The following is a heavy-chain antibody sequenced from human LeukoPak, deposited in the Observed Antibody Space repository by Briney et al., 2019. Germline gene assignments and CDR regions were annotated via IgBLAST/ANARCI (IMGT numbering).Heavy chain of an antibody. CDR3: ARDRGPAAIFDY. V-gene: IGHV3-21*01. Sequence: GGSLRLSCAASGFTFDDYAMHWVRQAPGKGLEWVSSISSSSSYIYYADSVKGRFTISRDNAKNSLYLQMNSLRAEDTAVYYCARDRGPAAIFDYCGQGTLVTVSS. CDR1: GFTFDDYA. J-gene: IGHJ4*02. D-gene: IGHD2-2*01. CDR2: ISSSSSYI.